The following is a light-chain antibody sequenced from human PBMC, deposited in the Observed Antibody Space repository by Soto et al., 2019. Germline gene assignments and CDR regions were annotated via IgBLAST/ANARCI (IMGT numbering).Light chain of an antibody. Sequence: QPVLTQPPSVSGAPGQRVTISCTGSSSNIGAGYDVHWYQQLPETAPKLLIYGNNNRPSGVPDRFSGSKSGTSASLAITGLQAEDEADYYCQSYDSSLSGYVVFGGGTKLTVL. CDR3: QSYDSSLSGYVV. CDR1: SSNIGAGYD. J-gene: IGLJ2*01. V-gene: IGLV1-40*01. CDR2: GNN.